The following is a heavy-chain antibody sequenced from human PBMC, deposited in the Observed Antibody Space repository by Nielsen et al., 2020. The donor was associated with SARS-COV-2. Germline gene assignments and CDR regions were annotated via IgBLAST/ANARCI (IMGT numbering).Heavy chain of an antibody. CDR2: ISGSGGTT. V-gene: IGHV3-23*01. D-gene: IGHD4/OR15-4a*01. Sequence: GESLKISCAASGLTFSSYAMSWVRQVPGKGLEWVSAISGSGGTTPYADSVKGRFTISRDNSKNTLYLQMNSLRAEDTAVYYCAKDRAGATYARFDLWGQGTLVTVSS. CDR3: AKDRAGATYARFDL. J-gene: IGHJ4*02. CDR1: GLTFSSYA.